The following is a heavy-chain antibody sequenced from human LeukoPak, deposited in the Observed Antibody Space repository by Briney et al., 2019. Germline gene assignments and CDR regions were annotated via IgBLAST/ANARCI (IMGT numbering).Heavy chain of an antibody. CDR2: FDPEDGKT. CDR3: ASNSGSYYVGGD. CDR1: GYTLSDLS. J-gene: IGHJ4*02. V-gene: IGHV1-24*01. Sequence: ASVKVSCKVSGYTLSDLSMHWVRQAPGKGLEWLGGFDPEDGKTIYARKFQGRVTVTEDSSTDTAYMELTSLGSEDTAVYYCASNSGSYYVGGDWGQGTLVTVSS. D-gene: IGHD3-10*01.